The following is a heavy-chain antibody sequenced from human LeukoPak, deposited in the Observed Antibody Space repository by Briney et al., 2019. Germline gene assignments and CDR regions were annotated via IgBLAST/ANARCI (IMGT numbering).Heavy chain of an antibody. CDR2: IYSGGST. Sequence: RGSLRLSCAASGFTVSSNYMSWVRQAPGKGLEWVSVIYSGGSTYYADSVKGRFTISRDNAKNSLYLQMNSLRAEDTAVYYCARGLGYCSSTSCYLGFDYWGQGTLVTVSS. D-gene: IGHD2-2*01. J-gene: IGHJ4*02. CDR1: GFTVSSNY. V-gene: IGHV3-53*01. CDR3: ARGLGYCSSTSCYLGFDY.